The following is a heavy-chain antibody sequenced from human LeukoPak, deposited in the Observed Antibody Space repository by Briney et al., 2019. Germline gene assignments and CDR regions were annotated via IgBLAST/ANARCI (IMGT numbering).Heavy chain of an antibody. Sequence: GGSLRLSCAASGFTFSNAWMSWVRQAPGKGLEWVGRIKSKTDGGTTDYAAPVKGRFTISRDDSKNTLYLQMNSLKTEDTAVYYCTTDGDIVVVPAAMIGAFDIWGQGTMVTVSS. CDR2: IKSKTDGGTT. CDR1: GFTFSNAW. D-gene: IGHD2-2*01. V-gene: IGHV3-15*01. J-gene: IGHJ3*02. CDR3: TTDGDIVVVPAAMIGAFDI.